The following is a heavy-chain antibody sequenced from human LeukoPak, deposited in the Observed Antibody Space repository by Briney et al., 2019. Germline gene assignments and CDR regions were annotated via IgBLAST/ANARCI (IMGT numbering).Heavy chain of an antibody. CDR3: ARPAEEASSGPLVY. D-gene: IGHD3-22*01. V-gene: IGHV4-39*01. J-gene: IGHJ4*02. CDR1: GGSFSSTGYY. Sequence: SETLSLTCTDSGGSFSSTGYYGGWIRQPPEKGLEWIGSIYYGGSTYYNPSLKSRVTISVDTSKNQFSLKLTSVTAADTAVYYCARPAEEASSGPLVYWGQRTLVTVSS. CDR2: IYYGGST.